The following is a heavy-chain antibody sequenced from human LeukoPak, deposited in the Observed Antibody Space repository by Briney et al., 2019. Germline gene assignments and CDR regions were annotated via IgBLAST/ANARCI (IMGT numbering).Heavy chain of an antibody. CDR2: IYHTGST. CDR1: GYSISSGYY. V-gene: IGHV4-38-2*02. D-gene: IGHD1-14*01. CDR3: ARPDRTGPFDY. Sequence: SETLSLTCTVSGYSISSGYYWGWIRQPPGKGLEWIGSIYHTGSTYYNPSLKSRVTISVDTSKNLFSLKLSSVTAADTAVYYCARPDRTGPFDYWGQGTLVTVSS. J-gene: IGHJ4*02.